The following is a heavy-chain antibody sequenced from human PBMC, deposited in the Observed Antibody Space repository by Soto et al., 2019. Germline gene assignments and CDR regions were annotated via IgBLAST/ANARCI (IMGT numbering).Heavy chain of an antibody. D-gene: IGHD3-3*01. CDR2: ISGSGGST. CDR1: GFTFSSYA. Sequence: PGGSMRLSCSASGFTFSSYAMSWVRQAPGKGLEWVSGISGSGGSTYYADSVKGRFSISSDNSKTTLFLQMNRLRAEDTAVYYCATQSSLRVINPVIYCDDWGLGT. V-gene: IGHV3-23*01. J-gene: IGHJ4*02. CDR3: ATQSSLRVINPVIYCDD.